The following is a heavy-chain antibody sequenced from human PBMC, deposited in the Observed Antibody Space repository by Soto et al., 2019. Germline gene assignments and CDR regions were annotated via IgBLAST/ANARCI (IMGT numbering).Heavy chain of an antibody. D-gene: IGHD3-22*01. V-gene: IGHV4-39*01. Sequence: PSETLSLTCTVSGGSISSSSYYWGWIRQPPGKGLEWIGSIYYSGSTYYNPSLKSRVTISVDTSKNQFSLKLSSVTAADTAVYYGGRLFYDSGVYRRGWGKEPLVPVSS. CDR3: GRLFYDSGVYRRG. CDR1: GGSISSSSYY. J-gene: IGHJ4*02. CDR2: IYYSGST.